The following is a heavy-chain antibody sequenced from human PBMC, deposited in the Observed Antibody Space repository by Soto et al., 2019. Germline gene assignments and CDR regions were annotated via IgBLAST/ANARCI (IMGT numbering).Heavy chain of an antibody. V-gene: IGHV3-33*01. J-gene: IGHJ4*02. CDR3: AGEGDYYGSGSY. CDR1: GFTFNMYG. D-gene: IGHD3-10*01. CDR2: IWYDGSNK. Sequence: QVQLVESGGGVVQPGRSLRLSCAASGFTFNMYGMHWVRQAPGKGLEWVAVIWYDGSNKYYEDSVKGRFTISRDNSKNTLYLQMNSLRGEDTAVYYCAGEGDYYGSGSYWGQGTLVTVSS.